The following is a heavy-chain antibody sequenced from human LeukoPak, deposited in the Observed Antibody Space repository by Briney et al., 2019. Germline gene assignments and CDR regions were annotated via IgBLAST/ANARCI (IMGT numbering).Heavy chain of an antibody. V-gene: IGHV3-15*05. CDR3: ARLGGGGYLQVWSYPMDV. CDR2: IKSKTDGGTT. J-gene: IGHJ6*03. D-gene: IGHD3-10*01. Sequence: GGSLRLSCAASGFTFSNAWMSWVRQAPGKGLEWVGRIKSKTDGGTTDYAAPVKGRFTISRDNAKNSLYLQMNSLSAEDTALYYCARLGGGGYLQVWSYPMDVWGKGTTVTVSS. CDR1: GFTFSNAW.